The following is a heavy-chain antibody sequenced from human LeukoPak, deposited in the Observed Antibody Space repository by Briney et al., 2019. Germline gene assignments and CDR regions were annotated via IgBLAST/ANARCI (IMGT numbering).Heavy chain of an antibody. V-gene: IGHV4-34*01. D-gene: IGHD3-10*01. J-gene: IGHJ6*03. CDR2: IYSSGNT. Sequence: SETLSLTCAVYQGSFSGYHFSWIRQAPGKGLEWIGEIYSSGNTNSNPSLKSRVSMSVDTSKNQFSLKLSSVTAADTAVYYCARLYGSGSWPYYYYYYMDVWGKGTTVTVSS. CDR1: QGSFSGYH. CDR3: ARLYGSGSWPYYYYYYMDV.